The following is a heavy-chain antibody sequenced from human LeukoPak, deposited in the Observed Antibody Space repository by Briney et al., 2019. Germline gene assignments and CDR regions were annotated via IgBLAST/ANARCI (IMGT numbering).Heavy chain of an antibody. CDR2: IKEDGSEK. D-gene: IGHD3-3*02. CDR1: GFIFTDYW. CDR3: ARAVISIFDN. V-gene: IGHV3-7*01. J-gene: IGHJ4*02. Sequence: GGSLRLSCAASGFIFTDYWMYWVRQAPGKGLAWVANIKEDGSEKNYVDSVKGRFTISRDNAENSLYLQMNSLGVEDTAVYYCARAVISIFDNWGQGTLVTVSS.